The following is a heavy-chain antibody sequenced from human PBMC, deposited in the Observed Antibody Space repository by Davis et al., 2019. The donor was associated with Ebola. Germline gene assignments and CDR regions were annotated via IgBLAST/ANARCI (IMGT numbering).Heavy chain of an antibody. CDR2: INAGNGNT. CDR1: GYTFTSYA. V-gene: IGHV1-3*01. J-gene: IGHJ4*02. CDR3: GGGLRYFDWLLAY. Sequence: AASVKVSCKASGYTFTSYAMHWVRQAPGQRLEWMGWINAGNGNTKYSQKFQGRVTITRDTSASTAYMELSSLRSEDTAVYYCGGGLRYFDWLLAYWGQGTLVTVSS. D-gene: IGHD3-9*01.